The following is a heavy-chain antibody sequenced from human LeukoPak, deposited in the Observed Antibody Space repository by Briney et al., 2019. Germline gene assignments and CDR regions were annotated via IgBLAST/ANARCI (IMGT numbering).Heavy chain of an antibody. J-gene: IGHJ6*02. CDR3: AGTYSSSWYPYYYGMDV. CDR2: INHSGST. D-gene: IGHD6-13*01. CDR1: GGSFSGYY. Sequence: SETLSLTCAVYGGSFSGYYWSWIRQPPGKGLEWIGEINHSGSTNYNPSLKSRVTISVDTSKNQFSLKLSSVTAADTAVYYCAGTYSSSWYPYYYGMDVWGQGTTVTVSS. V-gene: IGHV4-34*01.